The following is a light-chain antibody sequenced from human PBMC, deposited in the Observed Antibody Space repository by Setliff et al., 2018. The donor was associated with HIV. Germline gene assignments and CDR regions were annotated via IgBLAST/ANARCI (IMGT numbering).Light chain of an antibody. CDR3: SSYTNSGTYV. J-gene: IGLJ1*01. CDR2: EVK. CDR1: SSDVGSYNL. Sequence: QSALTQPASVSGSPGQSITISCTGASSDVGSYNLVSWYQQHPDKAPQLMIFEVKRRPSGVSDRFSGSKSVYTASLTISGLLAEEEADYYCSSYTNSGTYVFGSGTKGTVL. V-gene: IGLV2-14*02.